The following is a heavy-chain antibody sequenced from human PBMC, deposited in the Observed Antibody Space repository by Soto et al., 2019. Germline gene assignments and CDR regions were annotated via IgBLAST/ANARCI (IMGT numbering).Heavy chain of an antibody. J-gene: IGHJ4*02. D-gene: IGHD3-9*01. CDR3: AYQSAYDISTGHSAFDY. Sequence: SGPTLVNPTQTLTLTCTFSGFSLSTSGVGVAWTRQPPGKALGWLALIYWDDGKRYSPSLRTRLNITKDTSKNQVVLTLTNVDRVDTATYYCAYQSAYDISTGHSAFDYWGQGSLVTVSS. V-gene: IGHV2-5*02. CDR1: GFSLSTSGVG. CDR2: IYWDDGK.